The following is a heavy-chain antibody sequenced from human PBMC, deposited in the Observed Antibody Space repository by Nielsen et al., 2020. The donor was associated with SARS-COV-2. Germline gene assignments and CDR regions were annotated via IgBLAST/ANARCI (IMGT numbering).Heavy chain of an antibody. Sequence: GESLKISCAASGFTFSTYDMHWVRQAPGKGLEWVAVIWYDGSNKYYADSVKGRFTISRDNSKNTLYLQMNSLRAEDTAVYYCARDPPEVYYMDVWGKGTTVTVSS. V-gene: IGHV3-33*08. J-gene: IGHJ6*03. CDR1: GFTFSTYD. CDR2: IWYDGSNK. CDR3: ARDPPEVYYMDV.